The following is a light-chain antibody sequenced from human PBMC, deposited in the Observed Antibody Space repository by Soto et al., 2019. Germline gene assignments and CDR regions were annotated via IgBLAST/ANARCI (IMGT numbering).Light chain of an antibody. J-gene: IGKJ1*01. Sequence: DIQMTQSPSTLSASVGDRVTITCRASQTIDSWLAWYQQRQGKPPNLLIYKASTLASGVPSRFRGSGSGTEGTITINSLQPDDVATYDGQQYHIYSGTFGQGTKVDI. CDR1: QTIDSW. V-gene: IGKV1-5*03. CDR2: KAS. CDR3: QQYHIYSGT.